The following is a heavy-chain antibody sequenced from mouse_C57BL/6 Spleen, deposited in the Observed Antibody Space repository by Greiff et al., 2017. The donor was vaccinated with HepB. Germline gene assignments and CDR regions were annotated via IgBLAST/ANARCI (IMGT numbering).Heavy chain of an antibody. D-gene: IGHD1-1*01. CDR1: GYTFTDYY. J-gene: IGHJ3*01. Sequence: EVQLVESGPVLVKPGASVKMSCKASGYTFTDYYMNWVKQSHGKSLEWIGVINPYNGGTSYNQKFKGKATLTVDKSSSTAYMELNSLTSEDSAVYYCARSLITTVVAKAYWGQGTLVTVSA. CDR3: ARSLITTVVAKAY. CDR2: INPYNGGT. V-gene: IGHV1-19*01.